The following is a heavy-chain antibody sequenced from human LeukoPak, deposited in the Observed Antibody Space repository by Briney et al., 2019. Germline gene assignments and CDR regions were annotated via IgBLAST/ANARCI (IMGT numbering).Heavy chain of an antibody. CDR3: ARGVVAATFYYYMDV. V-gene: IGHV1-2*02. Sequence: ASVKVSCKPSGYTFTGYYIQWVRQAPGQGLEWMGWINPHSGGTNYAPKFQGRVSMTRDTSISTAYMELSRLRSDDTAVYYCARGVVAATFYYYMDVWGKGTTVTISS. CDR1: GYTFTGYY. J-gene: IGHJ6*03. D-gene: IGHD2-15*01. CDR2: INPHSGGT.